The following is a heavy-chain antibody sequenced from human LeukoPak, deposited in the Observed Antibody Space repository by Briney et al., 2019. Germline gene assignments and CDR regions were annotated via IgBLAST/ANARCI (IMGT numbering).Heavy chain of an antibody. Sequence: GGSLRPSCAASGFTFDDYAMHWVRQAPGKGLEWVSSISWNSGSIGYADSVKGRFTISRDNAKNSLYLQMNSLRAEDTALYYCAKDSVRWLQYDAFDIWGQGTMVTVSS. CDR2: ISWNSGSI. V-gene: IGHV3-9*01. D-gene: IGHD5-24*01. CDR1: GFTFDDYA. J-gene: IGHJ3*02. CDR3: AKDSVRWLQYDAFDI.